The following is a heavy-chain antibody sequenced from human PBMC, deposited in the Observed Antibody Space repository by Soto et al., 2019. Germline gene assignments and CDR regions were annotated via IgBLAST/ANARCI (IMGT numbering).Heavy chain of an antibody. CDR1: GFTFSSYG. V-gene: IGHV3-30*18. CDR2: ISYDGSNK. Sequence: PGGSLRLSCAASGFTFSSYGMHWVRQAPGKGLEWVAVISYDGSNKYYADSVKGRFTISRDNSKNTLYLQMNSLRAEDTAVYYCSKDERDSSGNDYWGQGTLVTVSS. D-gene: IGHD3-22*01. CDR3: SKDERDSSGNDY. J-gene: IGHJ4*02.